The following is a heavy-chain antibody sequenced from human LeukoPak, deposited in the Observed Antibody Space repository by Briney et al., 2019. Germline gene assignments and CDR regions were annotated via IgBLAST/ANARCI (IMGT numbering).Heavy chain of an antibody. CDR3: ARFAAGGSYYYYMDV. J-gene: IGHJ6*03. V-gene: IGHV3-48*01. D-gene: IGHD6-25*01. Sequence: GGSLRLSCTASGFTFSSYTMNWVRQPPGKGLEWVSNIGTSSTTIYYADSVKGRFTISRDNAKNSLYLQMNSLRADDTAVYYCARFAAGGSYYYYMDVWGKGTTVTVSS. CDR1: GFTFSSYT. CDR2: IGTSSTTI.